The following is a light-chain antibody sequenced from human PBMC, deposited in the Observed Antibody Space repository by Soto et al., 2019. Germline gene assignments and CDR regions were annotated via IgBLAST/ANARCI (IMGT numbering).Light chain of an antibody. V-gene: IGLV2-14*01. CDR2: EVN. Sequence: QSALTQPASVSGSPGQSITISCTGSSSDIGGYNYVSWYQQYPGKAPKLIIYEVNNRPSGISNRFSASKSGNTASLTISGLQAEDETDNYCSSYTNSDTWVFGGGTKVTVL. CDR3: SSYTNSDTWV. CDR1: SSDIGGYNY. J-gene: IGLJ3*02.